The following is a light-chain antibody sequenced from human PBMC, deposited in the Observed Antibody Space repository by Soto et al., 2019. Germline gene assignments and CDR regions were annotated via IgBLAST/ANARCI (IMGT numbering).Light chain of an antibody. J-gene: IGKJ1*01. CDR1: QSVSSNH. V-gene: IGKV3-20*01. CDR2: GAS. Sequence: ETVLTQSPGTLSLSPGERATLSCRVSQSVSSNHLAWYQQKPGQAPRLLIYGASSRATGIADRFSGSGSGTDFTLTISRLEHEDFAVYCCQQFGRSPPSWTFGQGTKVEIK. CDR3: QQFGRSPPSWT.